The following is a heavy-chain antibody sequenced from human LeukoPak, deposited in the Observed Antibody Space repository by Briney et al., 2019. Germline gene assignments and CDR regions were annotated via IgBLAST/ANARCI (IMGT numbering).Heavy chain of an antibody. CDR2: LSGDGSST. D-gene: IGHD4-17*01. J-gene: IGHJ4*02. CDR3: AIASTTVPNLVDN. Sequence: QPGGSLRLSCVASGFTFSTYWMNWVRQAPGKGLLWVSRLSGDGSSTRFADSLKGRFTISRDNAKNTLYLQMNSLRAEDTAVYFCAIASTTVPNLVDNWGQGTLVTVSS. V-gene: IGHV3-74*01. CDR1: GFTFSTYW.